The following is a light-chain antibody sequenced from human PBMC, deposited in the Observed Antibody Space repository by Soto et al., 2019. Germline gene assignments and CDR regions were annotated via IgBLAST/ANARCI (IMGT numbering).Light chain of an antibody. CDR1: QGIGNY. Sequence: DIQMTQSPSSLSASVGDRVTITCRAGQGIGNYLNWYQQKPGKAPKLLIYATSTLASGVPSTFSGSGSGADFTLTISSLQPEDFATYYCQQSYSSPQTFGQGTKVDIK. J-gene: IGKJ1*01. CDR2: ATS. V-gene: IGKV1-39*01. CDR3: QQSYSSPQT.